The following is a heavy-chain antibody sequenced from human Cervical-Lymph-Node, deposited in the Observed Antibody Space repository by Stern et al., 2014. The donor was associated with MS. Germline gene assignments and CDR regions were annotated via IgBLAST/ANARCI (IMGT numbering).Heavy chain of an antibody. Sequence: QLQLQESGQGLVKPSETLSLTCTVSGGSMISYFWSWFRQPPGKGLEWLGYVHYRGGTNYNPSLKSRGSITVGTSKKPGSLNLSSVTAADTAVYYCARSAWPKYGMDVWGQGTTVTVSS. J-gene: IGHJ6*02. CDR3: ARSAWPKYGMDV. CDR1: GGSMISYF. CDR2: VHYRGGT. V-gene: IGHV4-59*08. D-gene: IGHD6-6*01.